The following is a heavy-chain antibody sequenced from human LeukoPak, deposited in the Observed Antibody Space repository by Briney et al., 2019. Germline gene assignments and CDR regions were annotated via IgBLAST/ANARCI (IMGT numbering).Heavy chain of an antibody. CDR3: ARGDDYGDAYYFDY. D-gene: IGHD4-17*01. CDR2: IWYDGSDK. V-gene: IGHV3-33*01. J-gene: IGHJ4*02. CDR1: GFTFSSYG. Sequence: PGRSLRLSCAASGFTFSSYGMHWVRQAPGKGLEWVAVIWYDGSDKYFADSVKGRFTISRDNSKNTLYLQMNSLRAEDTAVYYCARGDDYGDAYYFDYWGQGTLVTVSS.